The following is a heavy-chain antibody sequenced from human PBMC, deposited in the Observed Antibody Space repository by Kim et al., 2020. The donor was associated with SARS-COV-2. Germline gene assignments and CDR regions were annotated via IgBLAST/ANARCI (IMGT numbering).Heavy chain of an antibody. V-gene: IGHV1-69*13. CDR3: ARAGFALSIAAAAESRYWYFDL. CDR2: IIPIFGTA. Sequence: SVKVSCKASGGTFSSYAISWVRQAPGQGLEWMGGIIPIFGTANYAQKFQGRVTITADESTSTAYMELSSLRSEDTAVYYCARAGFALSIAAAAESRYWYFDLWGRGTLVTVSS. J-gene: IGHJ2*01. CDR1: GGTFSSYA. D-gene: IGHD6-13*01.